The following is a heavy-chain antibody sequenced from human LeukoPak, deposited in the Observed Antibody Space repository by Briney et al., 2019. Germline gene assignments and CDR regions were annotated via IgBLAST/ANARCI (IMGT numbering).Heavy chain of an antibody. D-gene: IGHD3-3*01. CDR2: IYCSGNT. V-gene: IGHV4-59*01. Sequence: SEPLSLTCSVCGGSISSYYWSWLRQPPEEGLEWSGYIYCSGNTNYNPSLKSRVTISVDTSKNQFSLKLSSVNDAETAVYYCARGQNYDVWSCYPAYYYYGMDVWGQGTTVTVSS. CDR3: ARGQNYDVWSCYPAYYYYGMDV. CDR1: GGSISSYY. J-gene: IGHJ6*02.